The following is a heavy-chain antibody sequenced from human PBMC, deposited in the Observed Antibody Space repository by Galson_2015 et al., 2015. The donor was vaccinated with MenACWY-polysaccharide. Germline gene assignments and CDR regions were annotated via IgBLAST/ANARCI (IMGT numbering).Heavy chain of an antibody. Sequence: SLRLSCAASGFTFSTYAMHWVRQAPGKGLEWVAVISYDGSSKYYADSVKGRFTVSRDNSKNTLYLQMNSLRAEDTAVYYCARTYCDRTNCYGMDVWGQGTTVTVS. D-gene: IGHD2/OR15-2a*01. CDR3: ARTYCDRTNCYGMDV. CDR2: ISYDGSSK. J-gene: IGHJ6*02. V-gene: IGHV3-30-3*01. CDR1: GFTFSTYA.